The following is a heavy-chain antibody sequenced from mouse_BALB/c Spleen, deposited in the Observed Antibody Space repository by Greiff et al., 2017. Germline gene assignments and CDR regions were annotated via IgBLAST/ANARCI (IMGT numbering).Heavy chain of an antibody. D-gene: IGHD1-2*01. CDR2: INSNGGST. CDR3: ARDRLLRLHPCFAD. V-gene: IGHV5-6-3*01. J-gene: IGHJ3*01. CDR1: GYTFSSYG. Sequence: EVQGLQSGGGLVQPGASVKLSCAASGYTFSSYGMSWVRQTPDKRLELVATINSNGGSTYYTDSVKGRFTISRDNAKNTLYLQMSSLKSEDTAMYYCARDRLLRLHPCFADWGQGTLVTVSA.